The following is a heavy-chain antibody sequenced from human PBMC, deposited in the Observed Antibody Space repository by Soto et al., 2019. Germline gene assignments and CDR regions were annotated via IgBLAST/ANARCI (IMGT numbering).Heavy chain of an antibody. Sequence: PVGSLRLSCASSVFTFSSYGMHWVRHSPGKWLEWVAVIWYDGSNKYYADSVKGRFTISRDNSKNTLYLQMNSLRAEDTAVYYCARDRDWSAAWLYYYGMDVGGQGTTVAVS. CDR1: VFTFSSYG. V-gene: IGHV3-33*01. CDR3: ARDRDWSAAWLYYYGMDV. D-gene: IGHD3-9*01. CDR2: IWYDGSNK. J-gene: IGHJ6*02.